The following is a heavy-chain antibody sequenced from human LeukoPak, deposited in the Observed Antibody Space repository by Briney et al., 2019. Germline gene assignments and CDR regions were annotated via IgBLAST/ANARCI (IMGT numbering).Heavy chain of an antibody. Sequence: GRSLTLSCATSGFTFNIYPMHWVRQAPGKGLERVAVISHDGSNKYYADSVRGRFTISRDNSKSTLYLQMNSLTTEDTAVYYCARAHSSTWSSYFDSWGQGTLVTVSS. D-gene: IGHD6-13*01. CDR1: GFTFNIYP. CDR3: ARAHSSTWSSYFDS. CDR2: ISHDGSNK. J-gene: IGHJ4*02. V-gene: IGHV3-30-3*01.